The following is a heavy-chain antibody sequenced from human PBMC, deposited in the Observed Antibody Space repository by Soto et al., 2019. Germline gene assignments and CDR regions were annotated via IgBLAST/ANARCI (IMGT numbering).Heavy chain of an antibody. V-gene: IGHV3-30-3*01. J-gene: IGHJ3*02. CDR1: GFTFSSYA. Sequence: QVQLVESGGGVVQPGRSLRLSCAASGFTFSSYAMHWVRQAPGKGLEWVAVISYDGSNKYYADSVKGRFTISRDNSKNTLYLQRNSLRAEDTAVYYCARKRGGGNYYDSSGYSSCAFDIWGQGTMVTVSS. D-gene: IGHD3-22*01. CDR2: ISYDGSNK. CDR3: ARKRGGGNYYDSSGYSSCAFDI.